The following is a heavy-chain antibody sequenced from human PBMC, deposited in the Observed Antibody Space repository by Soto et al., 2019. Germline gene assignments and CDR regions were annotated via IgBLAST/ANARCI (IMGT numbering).Heavy chain of an antibody. D-gene: IGHD5-18*01. CDR3: ALQLWFTADDYFDY. J-gene: IGHJ4*02. V-gene: IGHV4-31*03. Sequence: QVQLQESGPGLVKPSQTLSLTCTVSAGSISRGGYYWSWIRQHPGKGLEWIGYLYYSGSTYYNPSLKSRVNISVATAKNQFSLKLSSVTAADTAVYYCALQLWFTADDYFDYWFQGTLVTVSS. CDR2: LYYSGST. CDR1: AGSISRGGYY.